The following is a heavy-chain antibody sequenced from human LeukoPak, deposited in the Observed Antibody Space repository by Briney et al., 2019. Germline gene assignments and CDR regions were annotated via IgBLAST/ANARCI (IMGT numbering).Heavy chain of an antibody. V-gene: IGHV4-30-4*01. J-gene: IGHJ5*02. D-gene: IGHD3-22*01. CDR3: ARPYYYDSRIDP. Sequence: SETLSLTCTVSGGSISSGDYYWGWIRQPPGKGLEWIAYMYYSGSTYYNPSLKSRATMSADTSKNQLSLKLSSVTAADTAVYYCARPYYYDSRIDPWGQGILVTVSS. CDR1: GGSISSGDYY. CDR2: MYYSGST.